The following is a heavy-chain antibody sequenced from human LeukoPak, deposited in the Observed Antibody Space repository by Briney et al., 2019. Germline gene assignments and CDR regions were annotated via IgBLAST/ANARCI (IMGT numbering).Heavy chain of an antibody. V-gene: IGHV3-53*01. Sequence: GGSLRLSCAASGFTVSSNYMSWVPQAPGKGLEWVSVIYIGGSTYYADSVKGRFTISRDNSKNTLYLQMNSLRAEDTAVYYCARGGVVVVAATYLDYCGQGTLVTVSS. CDR3: ARGGVVVVAATYLDY. CDR1: GFTVSSNY. D-gene: IGHD2-15*01. CDR2: IYIGGST. J-gene: IGHJ4*02.